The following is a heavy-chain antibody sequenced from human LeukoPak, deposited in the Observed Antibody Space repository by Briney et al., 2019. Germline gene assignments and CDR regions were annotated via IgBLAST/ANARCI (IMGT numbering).Heavy chain of an antibody. CDR1: GFTFRNFA. J-gene: IGHJ5*02. CDR2: IYSGGTT. V-gene: IGHV3-66*01. D-gene: IGHD3-10*01. CDR3: AARGITMVRGVISPNWFDP. Sequence: PGGSLRLSCSASGFTFRNFAMSWVRQAPGKGLEWVSVIYSGGTTSYADSVEGRFTISRDNPKNTLYLKMNSLRAEDTAVYYCAARGITMVRGVISPNWFDPWGQGTLVTVSS.